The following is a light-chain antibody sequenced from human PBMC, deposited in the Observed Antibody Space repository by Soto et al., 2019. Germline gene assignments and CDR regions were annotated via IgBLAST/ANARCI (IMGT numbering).Light chain of an antibody. V-gene: IGKV1-5*01. J-gene: IGKJ1*01. Sequence: DIQMTQTPSTLSASVGDRVTINCRASQNVNDYLAWYQQKPGNSPKVLIYDASTLESGVPSRFSGSGSGTEFTLTISGLQADDFATYYCQQYSSRRTFGQGTKVDIK. CDR1: QNVNDY. CDR2: DAS. CDR3: QQYSSRRT.